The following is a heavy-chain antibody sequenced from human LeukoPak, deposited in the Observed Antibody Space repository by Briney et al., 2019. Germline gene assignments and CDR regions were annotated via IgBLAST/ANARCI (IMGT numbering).Heavy chain of an antibody. V-gene: IGHV3-23*01. D-gene: IGHD2-15*01. J-gene: IGHJ4*02. CDR1: GITLSNSA. CDR2: ISRSGDRT. Sequence: GGSLRLSCAASGITLSNSAMSWVRQAPGKGLEWVSAISRSGDRTFYADSVKGRFTISRDSSIDTLSLQMNSLRAEDTAVYFCAKELRPNDYWGQGTLVTVSS. CDR3: AKELRPNDY.